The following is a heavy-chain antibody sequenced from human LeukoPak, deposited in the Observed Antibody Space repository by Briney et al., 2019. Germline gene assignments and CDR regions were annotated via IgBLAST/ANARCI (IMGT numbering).Heavy chain of an antibody. CDR2: ISYDGSDK. J-gene: IGHJ4*02. CDR1: GFTFSSYA. CDR3: ARDRGDYIWGSYGY. Sequence: PGGSLRLSCAASGFTFSSYAMYWVRQAPGKGLEWVAVISYDGSDKFYADSVKGRFTISRDSSKNTLYLQMNSLRPEDTAVYYCARDRGDYIWGSYGYWGQGTLVTVSS. V-gene: IGHV3-30*04. D-gene: IGHD3-16*01.